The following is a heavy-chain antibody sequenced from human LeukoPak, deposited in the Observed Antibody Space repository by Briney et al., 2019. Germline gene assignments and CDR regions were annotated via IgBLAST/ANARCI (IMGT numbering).Heavy chain of an antibody. CDR1: DFSVGSNY. Sequence: GGSLRLSCAASDFSVGSNYMTWVRQAPGKGLEWVSLIYSVGTTFYADSVKGRFTISRDTSKNTLYLQMNSLRAEDTAVYYCAKDFNSGNYYTVDYWGQGTLVTVSS. CDR3: AKDFNSGNYYTVDY. J-gene: IGHJ4*02. D-gene: IGHD1-26*01. V-gene: IGHV3-66*01. CDR2: IYSVGTT.